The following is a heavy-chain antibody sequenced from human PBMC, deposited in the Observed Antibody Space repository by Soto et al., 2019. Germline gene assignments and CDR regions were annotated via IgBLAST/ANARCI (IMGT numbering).Heavy chain of an antibody. V-gene: IGHV1-69*13. J-gene: IGHJ4*02. CDR3: ATTTVTTLYFDY. CDR2: IIPIFGTA. D-gene: IGHD4-17*01. Sequence: SVKVSCKASGGTFSSYAISWVRQAPGQGLEWMGGIIPIFGTANYAQKFQGRVTITADESTSTAYMELSSLRSEDTAVYYCATTTVTTLYFDYWGQGTLVTVSS. CDR1: GGTFSSYA.